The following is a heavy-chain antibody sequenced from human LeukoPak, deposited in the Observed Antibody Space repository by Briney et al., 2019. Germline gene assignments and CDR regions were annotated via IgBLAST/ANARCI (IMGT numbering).Heavy chain of an antibody. J-gene: IGHJ4*02. V-gene: IGHV3-30*03. D-gene: IGHD6-19*01. CDR3: ALGGTVAGTFSSFDY. CDR2: ISYDGSNK. Sequence: GGSLRLSCAASGFTFSSYGMHWVRQAPGKGLEWVAVISYDGSNKYYADSVKGRFTISRDNSKNTLYLQMNSLRAEDTAVYYCALGGTVAGTFSSFDYWGQGTLVTVSS. CDR1: GFTFSSYG.